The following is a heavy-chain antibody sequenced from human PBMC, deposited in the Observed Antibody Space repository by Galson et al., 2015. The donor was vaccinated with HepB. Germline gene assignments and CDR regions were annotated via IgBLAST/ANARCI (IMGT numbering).Heavy chain of an antibody. V-gene: IGHV1-69*13. CDR3: AREFVAAGVYYFDY. CDR2: IIPIFGTA. D-gene: IGHD6-13*01. J-gene: IGHJ4*02. Sequence: SVKVSCKASGGTFSSYAISWVRQAPGQGLEWMGGIIPIFGTANYAQKFQGRVTITADESTSTAYMELSSLRSEDTAVYYYAREFVAAGVYYFDYWGQGTLVTVSS. CDR1: GGTFSSYA.